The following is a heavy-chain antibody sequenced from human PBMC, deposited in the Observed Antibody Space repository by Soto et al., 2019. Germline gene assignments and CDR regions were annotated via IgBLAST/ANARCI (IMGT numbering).Heavy chain of an antibody. V-gene: IGHV4-59*08. CDR3: ARRYVAGTKYNWFDP. CDR2: IYYSGST. Sequence: SEPLRLRCIVFGGYIGGYCWSWILQPPGKGLEWIVYIYYSGSTIYNPSLKSRVTISVDTSKNQFSLKLSSVTAADTAVYYCARRYVAGTKYNWFDPWGQGTLVTVSS. D-gene: IGHD6-19*01. J-gene: IGHJ5*02. CDR1: GGYIGGYC.